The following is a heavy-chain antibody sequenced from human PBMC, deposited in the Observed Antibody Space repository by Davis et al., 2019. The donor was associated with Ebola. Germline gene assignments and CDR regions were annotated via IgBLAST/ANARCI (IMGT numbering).Heavy chain of an antibody. CDR2: ISSDGSNT. V-gene: IGHV3-74*01. J-gene: IGHJ6*02. D-gene: IGHD3-10*01. Sequence: GESLKISCAASGFTFNTYYMHWVRQAPGKGLVWVSRISSDGSNTEYADSVKGRFTISRDNAKNTLYLQMNSLRAEDTAVYYCARDRVSEAYYYYYGMDVWGQGTTVTVSS. CDR1: GFTFNTYY. CDR3: ARDRVSEAYYYYYGMDV.